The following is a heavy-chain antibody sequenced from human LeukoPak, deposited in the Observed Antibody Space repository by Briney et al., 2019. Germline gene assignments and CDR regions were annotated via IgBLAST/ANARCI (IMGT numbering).Heavy chain of an antibody. CDR3: ASEDSYGFDY. J-gene: IGHJ4*02. CDR1: GYTFTSYT. CDR2: INAGNGDK. Sequence: EASVKVSCKASGYTFTSYTIHWVRQAPGQRLEWMGWINAGNGDKKYSPKFQGKVIISRDTSASSAYMELSSLRSEDTAIYYCASEDSYGFDYWGQGTLVTVSS. V-gene: IGHV1-3*01. D-gene: IGHD5-18*01.